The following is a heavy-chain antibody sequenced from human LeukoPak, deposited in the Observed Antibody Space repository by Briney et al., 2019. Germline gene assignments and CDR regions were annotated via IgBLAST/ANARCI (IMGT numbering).Heavy chain of an antibody. V-gene: IGHV3-30*04. CDR1: GFTFSSYA. Sequence: PGGSLRLSCAASGFTFSSYAMHWVRQAPGKGLEWVAVISYDGSNKYYADSVKGRFTISRDNFKNTLYLQMNSLRAEDTAVYYCARDVAYYYGSGSYSIDYWGQGTLVTVSS. CDR3: ARDVAYYYGSGSYSIDY. CDR2: ISYDGSNK. J-gene: IGHJ4*02. D-gene: IGHD3-10*01.